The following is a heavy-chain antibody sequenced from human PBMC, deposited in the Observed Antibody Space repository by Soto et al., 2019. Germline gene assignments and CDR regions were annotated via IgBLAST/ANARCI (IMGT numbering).Heavy chain of an antibody. CDR3: ARARKATYITGGFDS. J-gene: IGHJ4*02. Sequence: QVQLQESGPGLVKPSETLSLTCSVSGGSISAYYWSWIRQSPEKGLENIAYSSYGGITNLNGALNGRVTMSIDTSKNRCSLKSTSLTTAETPVYYCARARKATYITGGFDSWGQGTLVTVSS. V-gene: IGHV4-59*01. CDR2: SSYGGIT. CDR1: GGSISAYY. D-gene: IGHD3-3*01.